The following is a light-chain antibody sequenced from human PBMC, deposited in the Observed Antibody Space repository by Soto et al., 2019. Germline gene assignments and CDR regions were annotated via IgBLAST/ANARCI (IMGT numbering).Light chain of an antibody. CDR3: QQRINWPRT. Sequence: EIVLTQSPATLSLSPGERATLSCRASQSVSSYLAWYQHKPGQAPRLLIYDSSNRAAGIPARFSGSGSGTDFTLTISSLEPEDFAVYYCQQRINWPRTFGQGTKVEIK. V-gene: IGKV3-11*01. CDR2: DSS. J-gene: IGKJ1*01. CDR1: QSVSSY.